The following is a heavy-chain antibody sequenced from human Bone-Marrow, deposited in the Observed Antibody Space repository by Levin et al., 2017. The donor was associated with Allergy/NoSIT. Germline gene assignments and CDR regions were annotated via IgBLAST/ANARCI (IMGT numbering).Heavy chain of an antibody. CDR3: ARGLGVGSTHFDY. CDR2: MNHSGYT. Sequence: SETLSLPFSFSFFSFLFSSFPFLLPSPLKGLEFIGEMNHSGYTSYNPSLKSRVTISVDTSKNHFSLKLTSATAADTAVYYCARGLGVGSTHFDYWGQGTLVTVSS. V-gene: IGHV4-34*01. D-gene: IGHD1-26*01. J-gene: IGHJ4*02. CDR1: FFSFLFSS.